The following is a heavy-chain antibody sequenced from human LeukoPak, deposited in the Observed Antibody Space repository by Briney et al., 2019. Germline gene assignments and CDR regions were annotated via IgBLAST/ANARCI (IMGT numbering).Heavy chain of an antibody. D-gene: IGHD6-13*01. CDR3: AREGNDIAAAGTGLSYYYYYMDV. CDR1: GYTFTAYY. CDR2: INPNSGGT. J-gene: IGHJ6*03. Sequence: ASVKVSCKASGYTFTAYYMHWVRQAPGQGLEWMGWINPNSGGTNYAQKFQGRVTMTRDTSISTAYMELSRLRSDDTAVYYCAREGNDIAAAGTGLSYYYYYMDVWGKGTTVTVSS. V-gene: IGHV1-2*02.